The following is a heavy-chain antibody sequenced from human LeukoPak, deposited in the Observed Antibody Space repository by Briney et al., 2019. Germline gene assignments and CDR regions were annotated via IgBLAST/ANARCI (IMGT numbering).Heavy chain of an antibody. D-gene: IGHD3-22*01. J-gene: IGHJ4*02. CDR2: ISYGGSNK. Sequence: QPGRSLRLSCAASGFTFSRYGMHWLRQAPGKALEWVAVISYGGSNKYYGDSVKGIFTIPRDNSKNTMYLQMNSLRAEDTAVYYCAKDADSSGPVGYFDYWGQGTLVTVSS. CDR3: AKDADSSGPVGYFDY. CDR1: GFTFSRYG. V-gene: IGHV3-30*18.